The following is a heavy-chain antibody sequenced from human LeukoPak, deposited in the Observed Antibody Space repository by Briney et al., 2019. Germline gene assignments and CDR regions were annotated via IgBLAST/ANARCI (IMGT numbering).Heavy chain of an antibody. D-gene: IGHD4-17*01. CDR1: GFTFSSYA. CDR3: AKAWRDYGDYHTFDI. V-gene: IGHV3-30*04. J-gene: IGHJ3*02. CDR2: ILYDGSNK. Sequence: PGGSLRLSCAASGFTFSSYAMHWVRQAPGKGLEWVAVILYDGSNKYNADSVKGRFTISRDTSKNTLYLQMSSLRAEDTAVYYCAKAWRDYGDYHTFDIWGLGTMVTVSS.